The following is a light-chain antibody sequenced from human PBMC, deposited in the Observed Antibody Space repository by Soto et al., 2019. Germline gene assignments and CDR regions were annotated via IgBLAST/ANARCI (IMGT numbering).Light chain of an antibody. J-gene: IGLJ1*01. CDR3: SSYAGSSTYV. V-gene: IGLV2-14*01. CDR2: EVN. Sequence: QSVLTQPASVSGSPGQSLTISCTGTSSDIGAYNYVSWYQQHPAKAPKLVIYEVNNRPSGVSIRFSGSKSGNTASLTISGLQAEDEADYYCSSYAGSSTYVFGTGTKVTVL. CDR1: SSDIGAYNY.